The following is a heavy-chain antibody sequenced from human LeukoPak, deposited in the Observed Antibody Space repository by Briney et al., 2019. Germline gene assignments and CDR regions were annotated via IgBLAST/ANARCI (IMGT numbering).Heavy chain of an antibody. CDR3: ARDDYYYGLGDP. CDR1: GFTFSDYY. D-gene: IGHD3-10*01. Sequence: GGSLRLSCAAFGFTFSDYYMSWIRQAPGKGLEWVAFIRYDGSNKYYADSVKGRFTISRDNSKNTLYLQMNSLRAEDTAVYYCARDDYYYGLGDPWGQGTLVTVSS. J-gene: IGHJ5*02. CDR2: IRYDGSNK. V-gene: IGHV3-30*02.